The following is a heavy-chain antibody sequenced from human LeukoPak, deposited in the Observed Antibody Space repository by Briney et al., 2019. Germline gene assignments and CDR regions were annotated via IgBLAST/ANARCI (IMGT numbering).Heavy chain of an antibody. CDR1: GGSFSGYY. V-gene: IGHV4-34*01. D-gene: IGHD3-10*01. J-gene: IGHJ6*02. Sequence: PSETLSLTCAVYGGSFSGYYWSWIRQPPGKGLEWIGEINHSGSTNYNPSLKSRVTISVDTSKNQFSLKLSSVTAADTAVYYCARGGGSGYGMDVWGQGTTVTVSS. CDR3: ARGGGSGYGMDV. CDR2: INHSGST.